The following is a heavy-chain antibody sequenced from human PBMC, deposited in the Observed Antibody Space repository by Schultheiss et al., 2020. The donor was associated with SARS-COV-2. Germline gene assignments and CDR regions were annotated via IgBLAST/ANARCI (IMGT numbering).Heavy chain of an antibody. CDR3: ARGRRGRYRTSSGFDY. CDR2: AYYRSKWYS. V-gene: IGHV6-1*01. D-gene: IGHD6-6*01. Sequence: SQTLSLTCVISGDSVSSNSATWNWIRQSPSRGLEWLGRAYYRSKWYSAYAESVKSRITITPDTSKNHFSLQLNSVTPEDTALYFCARGRRGRYRTSSGFDYWGQGTLVTVSS. CDR1: GDSVSSNSAT. J-gene: IGHJ4*02.